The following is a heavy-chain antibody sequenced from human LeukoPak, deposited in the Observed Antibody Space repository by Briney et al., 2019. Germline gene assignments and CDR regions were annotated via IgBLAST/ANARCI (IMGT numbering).Heavy chain of an antibody. J-gene: IGHJ5*02. CDR1: GDSVSNYY. V-gene: IGHV4-4*07. D-gene: IGHD5-18*01. CDR3: ARVGGYSYDNWFDP. CDR2: IYSSGST. Sequence: PSETLSLTCTVSGDSVSNYYWNWIRQPAGKGLEWIGRIYSSGSTNYNPSLKSRVTMSVDTSKNQFSLKLSSVTAADTAVYYCARVGGYSYDNWFDPWGQGTLVTVSS.